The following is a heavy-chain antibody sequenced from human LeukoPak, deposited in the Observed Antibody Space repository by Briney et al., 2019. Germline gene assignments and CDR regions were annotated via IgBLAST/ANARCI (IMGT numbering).Heavy chain of an antibody. Sequence: GASVKVSCKASGGTFSSYAISWVRQAPGQGLEWMGGIIPIFGTANYAQKFQGRVTITADESTSTAYMELSSLRSEDTAVYYCATYPVDTAMVTAYYFDYWGQGTLVTVSS. J-gene: IGHJ4*02. CDR1: GGTFSSYA. D-gene: IGHD5-18*01. CDR3: ATYPVDTAMVTAYYFDY. CDR2: IIPIFGTA. V-gene: IGHV1-69*13.